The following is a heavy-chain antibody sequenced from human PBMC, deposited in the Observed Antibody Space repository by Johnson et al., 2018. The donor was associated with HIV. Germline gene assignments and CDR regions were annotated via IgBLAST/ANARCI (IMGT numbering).Heavy chain of an antibody. CDR3: AKGDSMVWHRYAFEI. Sequence: QVQLVESGGGVVQPGRSLRLSCAASGLTFSSYAMHWVRQAPGKGLEWVAVISYDGSNKYYADSVKGRFTISRNNSKNTLYLQINSVRDEDTAVYYCAKGDSMVWHRYAFEIGVQGTMVTV. CDR2: ISYDGSNK. V-gene: IGHV3-30-3*01. CDR1: GLTFSSYA. D-gene: IGHD6-13*01. J-gene: IGHJ3*02.